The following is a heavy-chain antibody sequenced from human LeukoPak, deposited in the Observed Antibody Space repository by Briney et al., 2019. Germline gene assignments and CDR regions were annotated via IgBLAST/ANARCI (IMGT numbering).Heavy chain of an antibody. CDR2: TYYRSKWYN. CDR1: GDYVSGNSTA. D-gene: IGHD5-24*01. V-gene: IGHV6-1*01. CDR3: ARGGQGDGYSADEAFDF. Sequence: SQTLSLTCAISGDYVSGNSTAFNWIRQSPSRGLEWLGRTYYRSKWYNDYALSVKSRITVNPDTSKNQLSLQLNSVTPEDTAVYYCARGGQGDGYSADEAFDFWGQGTMVTVSS. J-gene: IGHJ3*01.